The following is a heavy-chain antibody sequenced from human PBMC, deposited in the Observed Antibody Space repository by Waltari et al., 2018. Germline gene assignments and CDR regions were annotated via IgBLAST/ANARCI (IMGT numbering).Heavy chain of an antibody. CDR2: INHSGST. V-gene: IGHV4-34*01. Sequence: QVQLQQWGAGLLKPSETLSLTCAVYGGSFSGYYWSWIRQPPGKGLEWIGEINHSGSTNYNPSLKSRVTISVDTSTSTVYMELSSLRSEDTAVYYCARVGVYYDSSAAFDIWGQGTMVTVSS. D-gene: IGHD3-22*01. J-gene: IGHJ3*02. CDR1: GGSFSGYY. CDR3: ARVGVYYDSSAAFDI.